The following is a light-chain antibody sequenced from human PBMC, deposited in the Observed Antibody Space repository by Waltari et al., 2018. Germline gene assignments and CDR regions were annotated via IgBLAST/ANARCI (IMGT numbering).Light chain of an antibody. Sequence: DIQMTQSPSSLSASIGDTVTITCQASQGIGNNLNWYQQKEGNGPKLLIYRASVLQAGIPARCSGGGSGTDFSLTITSLQPADFATYYCQQGYDFPMTFGPGTKLD. J-gene: IGKJ3*01. CDR2: RAS. CDR1: QGIGNN. V-gene: IGKV1-27*01. CDR3: QQGYDFPMT.